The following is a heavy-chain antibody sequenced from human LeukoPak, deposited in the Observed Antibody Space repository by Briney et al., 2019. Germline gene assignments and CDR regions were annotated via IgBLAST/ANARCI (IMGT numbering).Heavy chain of an antibody. J-gene: IGHJ5*02. Sequence: PGGSLRLSCAASGFTFSSYGMHWVRQAPGKGLEWVAVISYDGSNKYYADSVKGRFTISRDNSKNTLYLQMNSLRAEDTAVYYCATQYSSSWFFWFDPWGQGTLVTVSS. CDR3: ATQYSSSWFFWFDP. D-gene: IGHD6-13*01. V-gene: IGHV3-30*03. CDR1: GFTFSSYG. CDR2: ISYDGSNK.